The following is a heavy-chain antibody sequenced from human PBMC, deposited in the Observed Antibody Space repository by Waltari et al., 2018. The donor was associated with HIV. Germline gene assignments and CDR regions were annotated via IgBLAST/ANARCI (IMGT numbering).Heavy chain of an antibody. CDR1: AFTFPDLR. CDR2: LRFDGTNE. CDR3: AQDGATAASRGYYFRF. D-gene: IGHD6-13*01. J-gene: IGHJ4*02. V-gene: IGHV3-30*02. Sequence: QVHLVESGGGVVQQGGSLRLSWSATAFTFPDLRIPWVRQAPGKGLEWVAFLRFDGTNEYYSESVKGRFTVSRDNSKYMVYLQMNSLTPEDSAVYYCAQDGATAASRGYYFRFWGQGTLVTVSS.